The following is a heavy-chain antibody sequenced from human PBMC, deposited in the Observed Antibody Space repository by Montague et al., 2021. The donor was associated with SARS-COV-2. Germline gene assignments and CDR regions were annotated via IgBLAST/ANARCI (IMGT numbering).Heavy chain of an antibody. CDR3: ARESFGSADS. CDR2: IYSGGDKK. CDR1: GFTFSRYA. V-gene: IGHV3-23*03. Sequence: SLRLSCAASGFTFSRYAMSWVRQPPGKGLEWVSGIYSGGDKKNCPDSVKGRFTISRDTSKNTLYLEMNSLRAEDTGVYYCARESFGSADSWGQGTLVTVSS. J-gene: IGHJ4*02. D-gene: IGHD3-10*01.